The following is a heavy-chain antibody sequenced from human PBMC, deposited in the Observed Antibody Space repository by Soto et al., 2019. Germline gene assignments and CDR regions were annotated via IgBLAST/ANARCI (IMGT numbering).Heavy chain of an antibody. V-gene: IGHV1-46*03. Sequence: ASVKVSCKASGYTFTSYYMHWLRQATGKGLEWMGIINPSGGSTSYAQKFQGRVTMTRDTSTSTVDIEPSSLRSEDTAVYYCAIVRYCSGGSFYEYFQHWGQGTLVTVSS. CDR1: GYTFTSYY. CDR3: AIVRYCSGGSFYEYFQH. J-gene: IGHJ1*01. D-gene: IGHD2-15*01. CDR2: INPSGGST.